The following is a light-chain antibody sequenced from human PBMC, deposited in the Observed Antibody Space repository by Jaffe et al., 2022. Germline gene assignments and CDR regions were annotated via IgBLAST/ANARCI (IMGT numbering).Light chain of an antibody. Sequence: QSALTQPPSASGSPGQSVTISCTGTSRDVGAYKLVSWYQQYPGAAPKLIIFDVDKRPSGVPDRFSGSKSGNSASLTVSGLQTEDEADYYCLSYAGGGIYVFGTGTKVSVL. J-gene: IGLJ1*01. CDR3: LSYAGGGIYV. CDR1: SRDVGAYKL. V-gene: IGLV2-8*01. CDR2: DVD.